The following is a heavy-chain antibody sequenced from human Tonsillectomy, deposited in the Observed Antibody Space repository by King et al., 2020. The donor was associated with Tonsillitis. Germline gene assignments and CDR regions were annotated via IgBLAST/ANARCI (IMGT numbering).Heavy chain of an antibody. Sequence: VQLVESGGGLVQPGGSLRLSCVASEFTFSNSWMTWVRQAPGKGLEWLASIEPDGSETYYVGSVKGRFTISRDNAKNSLYLQMNSLRVEDTAVYYCARDWAYSSFDYWGQGTLVSVSS. V-gene: IGHV3-7*01. CDR3: ARDWAYSSFDY. D-gene: IGHD3-22*01. CDR2: IEPDGSET. J-gene: IGHJ4*02. CDR1: EFTFSNSW.